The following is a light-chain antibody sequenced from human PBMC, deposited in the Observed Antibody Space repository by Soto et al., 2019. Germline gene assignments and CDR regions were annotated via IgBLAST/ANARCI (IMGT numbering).Light chain of an antibody. CDR3: QKYNGGPGET. CDR2: AAS. V-gene: IGKV1-27*01. CDR1: QDISNY. J-gene: IGKJ3*01. Sequence: DIQMTQSPSSLSATVGDRVTITCRASQDISNYLAWHQQKPGKVPKLLIYAASTLQPGVPSRFSGSGSGSDFTLTISRMQREDVATYYCQKYNGGPGETFGPGTQVAIK.